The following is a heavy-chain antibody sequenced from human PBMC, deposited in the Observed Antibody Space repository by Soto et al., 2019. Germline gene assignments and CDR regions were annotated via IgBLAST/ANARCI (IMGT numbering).Heavy chain of an antibody. Sequence: QVQLVESGGGVVQPGRSLRLSCVASGFTFRIYGMHWVRQAPGKGLEWVAVISYDGSNNYYADSVKGRFTISRDNSKNTLFLQMNSLRVEDTAMYYCATYEYGDYDGFDLWGQGTMVTVSS. V-gene: IGHV3-30*03. CDR1: GFTFRIYG. CDR2: ISYDGSNN. J-gene: IGHJ3*01. D-gene: IGHD4-17*01. CDR3: ATYEYGDYDGFDL.